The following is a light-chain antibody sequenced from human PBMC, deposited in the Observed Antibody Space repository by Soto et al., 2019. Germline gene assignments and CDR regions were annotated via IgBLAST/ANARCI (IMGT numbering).Light chain of an antibody. CDR2: AAS. V-gene: IGKV1-12*01. CDR3: LQSNSFPRT. CDR1: QYISSW. J-gene: IGKJ2*02. Sequence: DIQMTQSPSSVSASVGDRVTITCRASQYISSWLAWYQQKPGKAPQLLIYAASSLQSGVPSRFSGSGSGKDLTLHISSLQPEDVATYYCLQSNSFPRTCGQGTKLEIK.